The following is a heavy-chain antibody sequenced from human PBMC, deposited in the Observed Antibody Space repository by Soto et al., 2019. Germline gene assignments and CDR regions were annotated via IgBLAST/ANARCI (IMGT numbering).Heavy chain of an antibody. J-gene: IGHJ4*02. D-gene: IGHD1-1*01. CDR2: INDYGTTI. CDR1: GFNLGSYW. CDR3: ARGGLEPFDY. Sequence: EVQLVESGGCLVQPGGSLRLSCAASGFNLGSYWMHWVRQAPGKGLVWVSRINDYGTTINYAESVEGLFTISRDDAKSDVYLQMNNLRAEDPAVYYCARGGLEPFDYWGQGALVTVSS. V-gene: IGHV3-74*01.